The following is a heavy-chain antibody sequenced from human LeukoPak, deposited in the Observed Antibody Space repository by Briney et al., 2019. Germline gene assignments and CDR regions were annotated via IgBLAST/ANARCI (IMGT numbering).Heavy chain of an antibody. CDR1: GFTFQTNY. CDR2: IYSNGNT. V-gene: IGHV3-53*01. CDR3: VRDRDRDPYYFDY. J-gene: IGHJ4*02. Sequence: PGGSVRLSCAASGFTFQTNYMSWVRQAPGKGLEWVSVIYSNGNTYYAESVKGRFTISRDNSKNTLYLQMNSLRLEDTAVYYCVRDRDRDPYYFDYWGQGTLVIVSS.